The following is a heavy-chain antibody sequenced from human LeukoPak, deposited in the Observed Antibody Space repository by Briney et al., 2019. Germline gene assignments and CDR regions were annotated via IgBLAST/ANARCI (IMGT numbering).Heavy chain of an antibody. J-gene: IGHJ4*02. CDR2: VHLYGAT. V-gene: IGHV4-4*02. CDR3: TRESGAFSPFGF. D-gene: IGHD1-26*01. CDR1: GGSITTTNW. Sequence: SGTLSLTCAVSGGSITTTNWWSWVRQPPGKGLEWIGEVHLYGATNYNPSLESRFSMSIDKSNNHLSLEVTSVTAADTAMYYCTRESGAFSPFGFWGQGTLVTVSS.